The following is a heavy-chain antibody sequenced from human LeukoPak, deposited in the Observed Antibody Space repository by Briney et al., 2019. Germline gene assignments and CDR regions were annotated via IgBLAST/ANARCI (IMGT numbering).Heavy chain of an antibody. CDR1: GFTFSSYE. V-gene: IGHV3-21*01. Sequence: GGSLRLSCAASGFTFSSYEMNWVRQAPGKGLEWVSSISSSSSYIYYADSVKGRFTISRDNAKNSLYLQMNSLRAEDTAVYYCARDSIPKGLYYMDVWGKGTTVTVSS. J-gene: IGHJ6*03. D-gene: IGHD2/OR15-2a*01. CDR3: ARDSIPKGLYYMDV. CDR2: ISSSSSYI.